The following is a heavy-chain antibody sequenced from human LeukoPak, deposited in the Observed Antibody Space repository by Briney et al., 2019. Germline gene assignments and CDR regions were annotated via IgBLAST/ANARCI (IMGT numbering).Heavy chain of an antibody. J-gene: IGHJ4*02. Sequence: GGSLRLPCAASGFTFSSYAMNWVRQAPGKGLDWVSTIVASGGSTYYADSVKGRFTISRDNSKNTLYLQMNSLRAEDTAVFYCAKADGWNNYDTRVFDFWGQGTLVTVSS. V-gene: IGHV3-23*01. CDR1: GFTFSSYA. CDR2: IVASGGST. CDR3: AKADGWNNYDTRVFDF. D-gene: IGHD1/OR15-1a*01.